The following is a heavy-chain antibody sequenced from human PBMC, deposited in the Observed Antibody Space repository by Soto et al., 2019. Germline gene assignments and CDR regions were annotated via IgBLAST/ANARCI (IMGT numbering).Heavy chain of an antibody. CDR1: GFTFSSYG. V-gene: IGHV3-33*01. Sequence: QVQLVESGGGVVQPGRSLRLSCAASGFTFSSYGMHWVRQAPGKGLEWVAVIWYDGSNKYYADSVKGRFTISRDNSKNTLYLQMNSLRSEDTAVYCCARGPVRRDIVLVPAATAFDYWGQGSLVAV. J-gene: IGHJ4*02. CDR2: IWYDGSNK. D-gene: IGHD2-2*01. CDR3: ARGPVRRDIVLVPAATAFDY.